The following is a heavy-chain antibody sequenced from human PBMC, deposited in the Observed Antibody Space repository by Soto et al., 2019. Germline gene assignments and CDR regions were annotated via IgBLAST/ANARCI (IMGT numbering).Heavy chain of an antibody. CDR2: INAGNGNT. V-gene: IGHV1-3*01. CDR3: ARVFLGVDFWSGRLHY. CDR1: GYTFTSYA. Sequence: ASVKVSCKASGYTFTSYAMHWVRQAPGQRLEWMGWINAGNGNTKYSQKFQGRVTITRDTSASTAYMELSSLRPEDTAVYYCARVFLGVDFWSGRLHYWGQGTLVTVSS. J-gene: IGHJ4*02. D-gene: IGHD3-3*01.